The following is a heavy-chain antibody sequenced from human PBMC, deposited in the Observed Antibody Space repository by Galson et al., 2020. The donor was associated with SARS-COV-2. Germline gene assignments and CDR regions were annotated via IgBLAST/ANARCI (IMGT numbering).Heavy chain of an antibody. CDR1: GGSISSGGYY. Sequence: SETLSLTCTVSGGSISSGGYYWSWLRQHPGKGMEWIGYIYYSGSTYYNPSLKSRVTISVDTSKNQFSLKLSSVTAADTAVYYCARAFEAYGMDVWGQGTTVTVSS. J-gene: IGHJ6*02. CDR3: ARAFEAYGMDV. V-gene: IGHV4-31*03. CDR2: IYYSGST.